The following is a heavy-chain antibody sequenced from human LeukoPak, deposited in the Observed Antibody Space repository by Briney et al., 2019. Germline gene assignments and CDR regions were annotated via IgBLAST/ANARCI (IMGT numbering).Heavy chain of an antibody. CDR1: GFTFSSHW. J-gene: IGHJ4*02. D-gene: IGHD5-24*01. CDR2: VKGDGTFT. Sequence: GGSLRLSCAASGFTFSSHWMHWVRQAPGKGLVWVSRVKGDGTFTNYADSVYGRFTISRDNAKNTLYLHMHSPRAEDTAVYYCVRDGDDFNFDYWGQGNLVTVSS. CDR3: VRDGDDFNFDY. V-gene: IGHV3-74*01.